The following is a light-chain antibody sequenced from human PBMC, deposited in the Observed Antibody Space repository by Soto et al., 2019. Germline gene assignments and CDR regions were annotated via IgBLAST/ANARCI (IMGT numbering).Light chain of an antibody. V-gene: IGKV1-5*01. Sequence: DIQMTQSPSTLSASVGDRVTITCRASQSINSWLAWYQQRPGKAPNLLIYDASTLERGVPSRFSGSGSGTEFTLTISGLQPDDFATYYCQQYSGYSTFGQGTRVEIK. CDR3: QQYSGYST. CDR1: QSINSW. J-gene: IGKJ1*01. CDR2: DAS.